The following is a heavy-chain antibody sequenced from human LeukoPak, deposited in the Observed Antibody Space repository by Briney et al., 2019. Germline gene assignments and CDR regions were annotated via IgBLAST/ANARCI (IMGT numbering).Heavy chain of an antibody. CDR3: ARDSGSQGRYFQH. CDR2: IYSGGST. Sequence: SETLSLTCSVSGGSISSYYWSWIRQPAGKGLEWIGRIYSGGSTDYNPSLKSRVTMSVDTSKNQFSLKLSSVTAADTAVYFCARDSGSQGRYFQHWGQGTPVTVSS. D-gene: IGHD1-26*01. J-gene: IGHJ1*01. V-gene: IGHV4-4*07. CDR1: GGSISSYY.